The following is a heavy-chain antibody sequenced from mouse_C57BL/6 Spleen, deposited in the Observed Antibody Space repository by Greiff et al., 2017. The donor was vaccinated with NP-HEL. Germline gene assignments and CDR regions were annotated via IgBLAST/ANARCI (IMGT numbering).Heavy chain of an antibody. CDR3: ARHHYDYDGYAMDY. V-gene: IGHV5-9*01. J-gene: IGHJ4*01. Sequence: EVNVVESGGGLVKPGGSLKLSCAASGFTFSSYTMSWVRQTPEKRLEWVATISGGGGNTYYPDSVKGRFTISRDNAKNTLYLQMSSLRSEDTALYYCARHHYDYDGYAMDYWGQGTSVTVSS. D-gene: IGHD2-4*01. CDR2: ISGGGGNT. CDR1: GFTFSSYT.